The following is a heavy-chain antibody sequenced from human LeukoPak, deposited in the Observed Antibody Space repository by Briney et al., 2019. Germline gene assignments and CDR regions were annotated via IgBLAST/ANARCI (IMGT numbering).Heavy chain of an antibody. CDR1: GFTFSSYS. V-gene: IGHV3-21*01. D-gene: IGHD3-10*01. CDR2: ISSSSSYI. J-gene: IGHJ4*02. CDR3: ARTSGARLYGFDY. Sequence: PGGSLRLSCAASGFTFSSYSMNWVRQAPGKGLEWVSSISSSSSYIYYADSVKGRFTIFRDNAKNSLYLQMNSLRAEDTAVYYCARTSGARLYGFDYWGQGTLVTVSS.